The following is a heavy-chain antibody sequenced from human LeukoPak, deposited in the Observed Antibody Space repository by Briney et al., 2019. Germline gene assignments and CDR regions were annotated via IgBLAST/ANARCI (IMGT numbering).Heavy chain of an antibody. CDR1: GYTFTNYG. Sequence: ASVKVSCKTSGYTFTNYGISWVRQAPGQGLEWMGWISAYNGNTNYTQNLQGRVTMTTDTSTSTAYMELRSLRSDDTAVYYCARGWKSSGSIDYWGQGTLVTVSS. V-gene: IGHV1-18*01. CDR3: ARGWKSSGSIDY. D-gene: IGHD6-19*01. CDR2: ISAYNGNT. J-gene: IGHJ4*02.